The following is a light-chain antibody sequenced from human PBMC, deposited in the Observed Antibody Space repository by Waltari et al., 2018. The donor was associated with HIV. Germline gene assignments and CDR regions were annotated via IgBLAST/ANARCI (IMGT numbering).Light chain of an antibody. CDR1: SSDVGSFNR. CDR3: SSYTTSSTVL. V-gene: IGLV2-18*02. J-gene: IGLJ2*01. Sequence: QSALTQPPSVSGSPGQSVTISCSGTSSDVGSFNRVSWYQQPPGTAPKLMIYEVNHRPSGFPDRFSGSKSGNTASLTISGLQPEDEADYYCSSYTTSSTVLFGGGTKLTVL. CDR2: EVN.